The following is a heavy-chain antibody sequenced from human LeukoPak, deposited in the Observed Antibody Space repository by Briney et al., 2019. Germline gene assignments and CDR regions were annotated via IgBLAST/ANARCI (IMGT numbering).Heavy chain of an antibody. CDR3: VKDLDLLLWFGELLSPTGPDC. CDR2: ISYDGSNK. Sequence: QPGGSLRLSCAASGFTSSSYGMHWVRQAPGKGLEWVAVISYDGSNKYYADSVKGRFTISRDNSKNTLYLQMNSLRAEDTAVYYCVKDLDLLLWFGELLSPTGPDCWGQGTLVTVSS. J-gene: IGHJ4*02. CDR1: GFTSSSYG. V-gene: IGHV3-30*18. D-gene: IGHD3-10*01.